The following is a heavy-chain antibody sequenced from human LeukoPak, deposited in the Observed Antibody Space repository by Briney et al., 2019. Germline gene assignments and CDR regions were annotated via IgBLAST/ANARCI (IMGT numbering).Heavy chain of an antibody. CDR3: ATMVRGVIFDY. CDR1: GFLFSDYA. V-gene: IGHV3-30*02. D-gene: IGHD3-10*01. CDR2: IRHDGSNE. J-gene: IGHJ4*02. Sequence: PGGSLRLSCAASGFLFSDYAFHWVRQTPDKGLQWVALIRHDGSNEYYVDSVKGRFTTSRDNAKNSLYLQMNSLRAEDTAVYYCATMVRGVIFDYWGQGTLVTVSS.